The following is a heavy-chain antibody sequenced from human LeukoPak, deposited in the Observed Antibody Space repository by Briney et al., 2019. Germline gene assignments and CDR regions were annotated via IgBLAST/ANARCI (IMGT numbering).Heavy chain of an antibody. CDR3: ARALDTAMVINYFDY. Sequence: SETLSLTCAVSGGSISSSNWWSWVRQPPGKGLAWIGEIYHSGSTNYNPSLKSRVTISVDTSKNQFSLKLSSVTAADTAVYYCARALDTAMVINYFDYWGQGTLVTVSS. CDR1: GGSISSSNW. V-gene: IGHV4-4*02. J-gene: IGHJ4*02. D-gene: IGHD5-18*01. CDR2: IYHSGST.